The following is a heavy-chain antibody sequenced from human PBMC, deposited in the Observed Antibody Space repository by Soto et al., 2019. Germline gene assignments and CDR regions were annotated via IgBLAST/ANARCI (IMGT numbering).Heavy chain of an antibody. J-gene: IGHJ5*01. Sequence: GGSLRLSCTASGFTFSSYAMSWVRQAPGKGLEWVSSISASGGTANLADSVEGRCTISRDNSKSTLYLQMNSLRAEDAAVYYCAKLTYPSDSTGYYYERVSGWIDSWGQGTLVTVSS. V-gene: IGHV3-23*01. CDR2: ISASGGTA. CDR3: AKLTYPSDSTGYYYERVSGWIDS. CDR1: GFTFSSYA. D-gene: IGHD3-22*01.